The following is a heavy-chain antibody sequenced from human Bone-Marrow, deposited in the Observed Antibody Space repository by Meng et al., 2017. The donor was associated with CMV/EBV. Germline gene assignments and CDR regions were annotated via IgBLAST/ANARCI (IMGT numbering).Heavy chain of an antibody. Sequence: ASGYTLTNYAIHWVRQAPGQRLEWMGWINAGNGNTKYSQNFQGRVTITTDTSATTVYMELSSLRSEETAVYYCARGAQAGTTYWFDPWGQGTLVTVSS. J-gene: IGHJ5*02. CDR3: ARGAQAGTTYWFDP. CDR1: GYTLTNYA. CDR2: INAGNGNT. D-gene: IGHD1-7*01. V-gene: IGHV1-3*01.